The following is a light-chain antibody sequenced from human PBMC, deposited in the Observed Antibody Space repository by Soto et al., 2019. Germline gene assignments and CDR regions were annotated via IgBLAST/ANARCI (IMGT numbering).Light chain of an antibody. CDR2: NVS. J-gene: IGKJ2*01. CDR1: QTLVYSDGNTF. V-gene: IGKV2-30*01. Sequence: DVVMTQSPLSLPVSLGQPASISCRSSQTLVYSDGNTFLSWIQQRPGQSPRRLIYNVSNRDSGVPDRFSGSGSGTDFTLIISRVEAEDVGVYYCMQFRHWPHTFGKGTKVDIK. CDR3: MQFRHWPHT.